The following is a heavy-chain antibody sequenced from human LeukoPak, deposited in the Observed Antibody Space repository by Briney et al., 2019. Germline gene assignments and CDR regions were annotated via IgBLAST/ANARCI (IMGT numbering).Heavy chain of an antibody. D-gene: IGHD2-15*01. V-gene: IGHV3-23*01. CDR3: AKQGCSGGSCYFDY. J-gene: IGHJ4*02. Sequence: GGSLRLSCAASGFTFSSYAMSWVRQAPGKGLEWVSGISGSGSGGSTYYADSVKGRFTISRDNSKNTLYLQMNNLRAEDTAVYYCAKQGCSGGSCYFDYWGQGTLVTVSS. CDR2: ISGSGSGGST. CDR1: GFTFSSYA.